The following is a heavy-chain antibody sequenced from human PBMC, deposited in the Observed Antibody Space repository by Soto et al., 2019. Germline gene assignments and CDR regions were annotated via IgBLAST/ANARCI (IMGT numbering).Heavy chain of an antibody. V-gene: IGHV3-33*01. CDR2: IWYDGSNK. CDR3: AREATVTTLNGMDV. Sequence: QVQLVESGGGVVQPGRSLRLSCAASGFTFSSYGMHWVRQAPGKGLEWVAVIWYDGSNKYYADSVKGRFTISRDNSKNTLYLQMNSLRAEDTAVYYCAREATVTTLNGMDVWGQGTTVTVSS. J-gene: IGHJ6*02. D-gene: IGHD4-17*01. CDR1: GFTFSSYG.